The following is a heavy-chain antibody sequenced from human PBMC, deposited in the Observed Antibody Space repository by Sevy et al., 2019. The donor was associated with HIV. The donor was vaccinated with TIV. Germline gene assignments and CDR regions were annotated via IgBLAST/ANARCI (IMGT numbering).Heavy chain of an antibody. V-gene: IGHV5-51*01. CDR3: ARAVTQEEHYYYYGMDV. J-gene: IGHJ6*02. CDR2: IYPGDSDT. Sequence: GESLKISCKGSGYSFTSYWIGWVRQMPGKGLEWMGIIYPGDSDTSYSPSFQGQVTISANKSIGTAYLQWGSLKASDTAMYYCARAVTQEEHYYYYGMDVWGQGTTVTVSS. D-gene: IGHD4-17*01. CDR1: GYSFTSYW.